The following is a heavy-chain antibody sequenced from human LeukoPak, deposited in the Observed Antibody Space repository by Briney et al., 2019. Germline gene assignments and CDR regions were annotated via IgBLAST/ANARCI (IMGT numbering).Heavy chain of an antibody. CDR3: ARGSRDSSSYY. CDR2: ISSSGDYT. D-gene: IGHD6-6*01. CDR1: GFSLSDYY. J-gene: IGHJ4*02. Sequence: GGSLRLSCAASGFSLSDYYMSWIRQAPGKGLEWISCISSSGDYTNYADSVKGRFTISRDSAKNSLFLQMNSLRAEDTAVYYCARGSRDSSSYYWGQGTLVTVSS. V-gene: IGHV3-11*06.